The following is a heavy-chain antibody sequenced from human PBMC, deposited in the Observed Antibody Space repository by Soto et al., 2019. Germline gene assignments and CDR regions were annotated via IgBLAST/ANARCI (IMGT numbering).Heavy chain of an antibody. CDR2: IIPILGIA. V-gene: IGHV1-69*02. D-gene: IGHD6-6*01. Sequence: ASVKVSCKASGGTFSSYTISWVRQAPGQGLEWMGRIIPILGIANYAQKFQGRVTITADKSTSTAYMELSSLRSEDTAVYHCARGRIAARPTEERYYYYYMDVWGKGTTVTVSS. CDR1: GGTFSSYT. J-gene: IGHJ6*03. CDR3: ARGRIAARPTEERYYYYYMDV.